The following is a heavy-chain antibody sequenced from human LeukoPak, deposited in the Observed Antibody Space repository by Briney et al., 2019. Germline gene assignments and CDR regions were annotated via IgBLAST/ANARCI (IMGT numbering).Heavy chain of an antibody. CDR2: INLNSGGT. CDR1: GYTFTGYY. J-gene: IGHJ5*02. V-gene: IGHV1-2*02. D-gene: IGHD6-13*01. CDR3: ARDSSSWYWFDP. Sequence: ASVKVSCKASGYTFTGYYMHWVRQAPGQGLEWMGWINLNSGGTNYAQKFQGRVTMTRDTSISTAYMELSRLRSDDTAVYYCARDSSSWYWFDPWGQGTLVTVSS.